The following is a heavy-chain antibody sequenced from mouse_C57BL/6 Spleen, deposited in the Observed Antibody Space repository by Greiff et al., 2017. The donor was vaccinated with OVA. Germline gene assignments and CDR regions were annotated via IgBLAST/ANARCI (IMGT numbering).Heavy chain of an antibody. CDR1: GYTFTSYW. Sequence: EVQLQQSGTVLARPGASVKMSCKTSGYTFTSYWMHWVKQRPGQGLEWIGAIYPGNSDTSYNQKFKGKAKLTAVTSASTAYMELSSLTNEDSAVYYCTSGHDGYYPWFAYWGQGTLVTVSA. V-gene: IGHV1-5*01. CDR3: TSGHDGYYPWFAY. J-gene: IGHJ3*01. D-gene: IGHD2-3*01. CDR2: IYPGNSDT.